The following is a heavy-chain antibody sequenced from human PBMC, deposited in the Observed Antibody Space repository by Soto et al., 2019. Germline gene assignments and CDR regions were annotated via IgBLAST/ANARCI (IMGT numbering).Heavy chain of an antibody. CDR3: AKILGYCSTGSCYKRAVFDY. V-gene: IGHV3-30*18. D-gene: IGHD2-2*02. J-gene: IGHJ4*02. CDR1: VFTFSSYG. CDR2: ISYDGSNK. Sequence: GGALRLSCAASVFTFSSYGMHWVRQAPGKGLEWVAVISYDGSNKYYAESMMGRFTISRDNSKNTLYLQMNSLRAEDTAVYYYAKILGYCSTGSCYKRAVFDYWGQGTQVTVSS.